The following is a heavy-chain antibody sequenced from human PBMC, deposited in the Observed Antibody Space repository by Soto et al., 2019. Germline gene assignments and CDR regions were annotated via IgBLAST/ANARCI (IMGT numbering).Heavy chain of an antibody. Sequence: GESLKISCKASGYTFTSYWIGWVRQMPGKGLEWMGFIYPGDSDARYSPSFEGQVTISVDTSINTAYLRWNCLKASDTAIYYCARQPDYNILTGYLYYFDYWGQGTPVTVSS. J-gene: IGHJ4*02. V-gene: IGHV5-51*01. CDR3: ARQPDYNILTGYLYYFDY. CDR2: IYPGDSDA. D-gene: IGHD3-9*01. CDR1: GYTFTSYW.